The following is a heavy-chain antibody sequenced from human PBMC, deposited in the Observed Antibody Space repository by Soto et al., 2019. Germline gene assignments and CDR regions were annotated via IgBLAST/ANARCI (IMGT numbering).Heavy chain of an antibody. J-gene: IGHJ4*02. CDR2: INAGNGNT. D-gene: IGHD3-3*01. CDR1: GYTFTSYA. CDR3: ARAQVLRFLEWLSGNDY. Sequence: ASVKVSCKASGYTFTSYAMHWVRQAPGQRLEWMGWINAGNGNTKYSQKFQGRVTITRDTSASTAYMELSSLRSEDTAVYYCARAQVLRFLEWLSGNDYWGLGTLVTVSS. V-gene: IGHV1-3*01.